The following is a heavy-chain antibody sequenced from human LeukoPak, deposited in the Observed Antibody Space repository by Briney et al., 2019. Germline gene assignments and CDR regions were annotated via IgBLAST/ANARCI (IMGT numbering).Heavy chain of an antibody. V-gene: IGHV3-74*01. CDR2: INPDGST. J-gene: IGHJ4*02. D-gene: IGHD7-27*01. CDR3: VRALLGTTDY. CDR1: GFTFSTSW. Sequence: GGSLRLSCAASGFTFSTSWMHWVRQVPGKGLVWVSRINPDGSTNYADSVKGRFTISRDNANNILYLLMNSLRVDDTAVYYCVRALLGTTDYWGQGTLVTVSS.